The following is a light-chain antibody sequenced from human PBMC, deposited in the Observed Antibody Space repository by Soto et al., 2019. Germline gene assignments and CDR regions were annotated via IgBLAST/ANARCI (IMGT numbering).Light chain of an antibody. Sequence: EMVMTQSPATLSVSPGERATLSCRASQSVSSNLAWYQQKPGQAPRLLIYGASTRATGVPARFSGSGSGTEFTLTISSLQSEDSAVYHCQHYNSWPRTFGQGTKVESK. V-gene: IGKV3-15*01. CDR2: GAS. CDR3: QHYNSWPRT. CDR1: QSVSSN. J-gene: IGKJ1*01.